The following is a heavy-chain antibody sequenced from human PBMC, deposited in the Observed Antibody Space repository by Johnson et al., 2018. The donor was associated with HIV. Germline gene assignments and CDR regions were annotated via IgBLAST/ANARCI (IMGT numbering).Heavy chain of an antibody. Sequence: QVLLVESGGGVVQPGRSLRLSCAASGFTFSSYAMHWVRQAPGKGLEWVAVISFDGSNKYYADSVKGRFTISRDNSKNTLYLQMNSLRAEDTAVYYCATIAAHGAAFDIWGQGTVVTVSS. CDR2: ISFDGSNK. CDR3: ATIAAHGAAFDI. CDR1: GFTFSSYA. J-gene: IGHJ3*02. V-gene: IGHV3-30-3*01. D-gene: IGHD6-25*01.